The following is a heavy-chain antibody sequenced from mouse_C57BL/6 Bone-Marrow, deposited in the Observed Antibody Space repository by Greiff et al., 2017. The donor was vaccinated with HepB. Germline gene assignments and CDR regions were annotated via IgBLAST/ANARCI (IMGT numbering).Heavy chain of an antibody. Sequence: EVQLQQSGPELVKPGASVKISCKASGYTFTDYYMNWVKQSHGKSLEWIGDINPNNGGTSYNQKFKGKATLTVDKSSSTAYMELRSLTSEDSAVYYCARARLFRWGQGTTLTVSS. CDR3: ARARLFR. J-gene: IGHJ2*01. D-gene: IGHD1-1*01. V-gene: IGHV1-26*01. CDR2: INPNNGGT. CDR1: GYTFTDYY.